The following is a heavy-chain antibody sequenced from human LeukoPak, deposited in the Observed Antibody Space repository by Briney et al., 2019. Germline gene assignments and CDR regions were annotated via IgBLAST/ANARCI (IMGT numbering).Heavy chain of an antibody. Sequence: SGGSLRLSCAASGFTFSSYWMHWVRQAPGKGLAWVSRINSDGSSTSYADSVKDRFTISRDNAKNTLYLQMNSLRAEDTAVYYCARDYYYYYYGMDVWGQGTTVTVSS. V-gene: IGHV3-74*01. J-gene: IGHJ6*02. CDR1: GFTFSSYW. CDR2: INSDGSST. CDR3: ARDYYYYYYGMDV.